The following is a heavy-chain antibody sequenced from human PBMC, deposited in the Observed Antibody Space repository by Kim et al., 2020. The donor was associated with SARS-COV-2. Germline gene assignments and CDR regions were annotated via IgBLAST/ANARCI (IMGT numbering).Heavy chain of an antibody. CDR3: ARGGYAVAGNRPGITWFDP. D-gene: IGHD6-19*01. J-gene: IGHJ5*02. CDR1: GGSFSGYY. CDR2: INHSGST. V-gene: IGHV4-34*01. Sequence: SETLSLTCAVYGGSFSGYYWSWIRQPPGKGLEWIGEINHSGSTNYNPSLKSRVTISVDTSKNQFSLKLSSVTAADTAVYYCARGGYAVAGNRPGITWFDPWGQGTLVTVSS.